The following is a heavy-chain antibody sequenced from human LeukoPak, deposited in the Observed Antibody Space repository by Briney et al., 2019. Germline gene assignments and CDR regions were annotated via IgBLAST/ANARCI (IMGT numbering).Heavy chain of an antibody. CDR3: ARASGPAAPFDY. D-gene: IGHD6-13*01. V-gene: IGHV3-23*01. J-gene: IGHJ4*02. Sequence: GGSLRLSCAASGFTFSSSAMSWVRQVPGKGLEWVSGISSSGGSTNYADSVRGRFTISRDNSKNSLYLQMSSLRAEDTAVYYCARASGPAAPFDYRGQGTLVTVSS. CDR1: GFTFSSSA. CDR2: ISSSGGST.